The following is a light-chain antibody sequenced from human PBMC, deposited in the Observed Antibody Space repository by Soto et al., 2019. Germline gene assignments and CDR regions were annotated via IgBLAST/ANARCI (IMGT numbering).Light chain of an antibody. Sequence: DIQLTQSPSSLSAAVGDRVTITCRARQNINRYLNWYQQKPGTAPKLLIFSASSLQTGVPSRFSGSGSGTHFTLTISSLQPEDFAIYYCQQSFSGPTWTFGQGTKVEIK. CDR2: SAS. CDR3: QQSFSGPTWT. V-gene: IGKV1-39*01. J-gene: IGKJ1*01. CDR1: QNINRY.